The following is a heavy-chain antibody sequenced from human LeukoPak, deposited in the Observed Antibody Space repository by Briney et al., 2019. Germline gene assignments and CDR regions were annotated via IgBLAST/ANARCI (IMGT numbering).Heavy chain of an antibody. CDR2: IYYSGNT. Sequence: SETLSLTCTVSGGSISTYYWSWIRQPPGKGLEWIGYIYYSGNTNYNPSLKSRVTISVDTSKNQFSLKLSSVTAADTAVYYCARSRGWLQSHPLGYWGQGTLVTVSS. CDR3: ARSRGWLQSHPLGY. V-gene: IGHV4-59*12. D-gene: IGHD5-24*01. CDR1: GGSISTYY. J-gene: IGHJ4*02.